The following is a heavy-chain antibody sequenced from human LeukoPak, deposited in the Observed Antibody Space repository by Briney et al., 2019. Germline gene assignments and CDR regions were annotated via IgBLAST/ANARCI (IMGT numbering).Heavy chain of an antibody. CDR2: IIPIFGTA. Sequence: SVKVSCKASGYTFTGYYMHWVRQAPGQGLEWMGGIIPIFGTANYAQKFQGRVTITTDESTSTAYMELSSLRSEDTAVYYCAENYYDSSGYYSPVGYWGQGTLVTVSS. D-gene: IGHD3-22*01. CDR1: GYTFTGYY. CDR3: AENYYDSSGYYSPVGY. V-gene: IGHV1-69*05. J-gene: IGHJ4*02.